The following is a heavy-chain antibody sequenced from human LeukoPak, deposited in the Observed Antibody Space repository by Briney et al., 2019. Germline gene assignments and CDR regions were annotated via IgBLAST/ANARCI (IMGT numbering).Heavy chain of an antibody. CDR3: AREDGFGDFDY. V-gene: IGHV3-53*01. J-gene: IGHJ4*02. CDR1: GYIVSSNY. Sequence: GGSLRLSCAASGYIVSSNYMSWVRQAPGKGLEWVSVIYSGGSTYYADSVKGRFTISRDNSKNTLYLQMNSLRAEDTAVYYCAREDGFGDFDYWGQGTLVTVSS. D-gene: IGHD3-10*01. CDR2: IYSGGST.